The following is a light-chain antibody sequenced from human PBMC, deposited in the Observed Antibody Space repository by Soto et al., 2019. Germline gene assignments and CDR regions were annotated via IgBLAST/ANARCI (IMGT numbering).Light chain of an antibody. CDR3: GTWDSSLSAVV. J-gene: IGLJ2*01. V-gene: IGLV1-51*01. Sequence: QSVLTQPPSVSAAPGQKVTISCSGSSPNIGNNYVSWYQQLPGTAPTLLIYDNNKRPSGIPDRFSGSKSGTSATLGITGLLTGDEADYYCGTWDSSLSAVVFGGGTKLTVL. CDR2: DNN. CDR1: SPNIGNNY.